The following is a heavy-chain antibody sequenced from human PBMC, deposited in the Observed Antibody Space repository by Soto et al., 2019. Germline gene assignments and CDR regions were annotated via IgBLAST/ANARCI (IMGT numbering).Heavy chain of an antibody. Sequence: PSETLCLTCAVYGVSFSGYYWSWIRQPPGKGLEWIGEINHSGSTNYNPSLKSRVTISVDTSKNQFSLKLSSVTAADTAVYYCARRGAARILRGYYYGMDVWGQGTTVTVSS. CDR3: ARRGAARILRGYYYGMDV. D-gene: IGHD6-6*01. CDR2: INHSGST. J-gene: IGHJ6*02. CDR1: GVSFSGYY. V-gene: IGHV4-34*01.